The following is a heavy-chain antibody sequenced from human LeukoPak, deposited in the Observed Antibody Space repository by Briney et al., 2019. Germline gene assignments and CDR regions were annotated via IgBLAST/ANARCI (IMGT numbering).Heavy chain of an antibody. CDR2: IYYRGST. CDR1: GGSISSNDYY. D-gene: IGHD3-3*01. CDR3: AKGFWSGYNPDY. V-gene: IGHV4-39*01. Sequence: PSETLSLTCTVSGGSISSNDYYWGWIRQPPGKGLEWIGSIYYRGSTYYNPSLKSRLTISVDTSKNQFSLKLSSVTAADTAVYYCAKGFWSGYNPDYWGQGTLVTVSS. J-gene: IGHJ4*02.